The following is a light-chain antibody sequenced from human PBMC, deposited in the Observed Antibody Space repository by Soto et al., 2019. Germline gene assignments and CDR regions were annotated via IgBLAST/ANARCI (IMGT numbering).Light chain of an antibody. V-gene: IGLV2-14*01. CDR1: SSDVGAYNY. CDR3: SSYTSSSTL. CDR2: EVS. J-gene: IGLJ1*01. Sequence: QSALTQPASVSGSPGQSVAISCTGTSSDVGAYNYISWYQQHPGKAPKLLLSEVSNRPSGVSDRFSGSKSGNTASLTISGLQAEDEADYYCSSYTSSSTLFGTGTKVTVL.